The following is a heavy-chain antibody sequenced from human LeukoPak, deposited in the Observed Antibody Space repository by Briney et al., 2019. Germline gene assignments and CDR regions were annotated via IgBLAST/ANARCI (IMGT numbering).Heavy chain of an antibody. Sequence: SETLSLTCTVSGYSISSGYYWGWIRQPPGTGLEWIGSIYHSASTYYNPSLKSRVTISVDTSKNQFSLKLSSVTAADTAVYYCARGVVAATFYYYMDVWGKGTTVTVSS. CDR2: IYHSAST. V-gene: IGHV4-38-2*02. CDR1: GYSISSGYY. CDR3: ARGVVAATFYYYMDV. D-gene: IGHD2-15*01. J-gene: IGHJ6*03.